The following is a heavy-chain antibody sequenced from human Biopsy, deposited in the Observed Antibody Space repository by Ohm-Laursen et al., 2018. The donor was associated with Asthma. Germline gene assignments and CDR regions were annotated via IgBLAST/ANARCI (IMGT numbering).Heavy chain of an antibody. CDR1: GFTFSHYH. CDR3: AREVKMAY. V-gene: IGHV3-11*01. J-gene: IGHJ4*02. CDR2: IGSRITDAI. Sequence: SLRLSCAATGFTFSHYHMSWIRQTPGRGLEWISYIGSRITDAIYYADSVKGRFTISRDNAKNSVFLQMNSLRAEDTGVYYCAREVKMAYWGRGTLVTVSS. D-gene: IGHD2-8*01.